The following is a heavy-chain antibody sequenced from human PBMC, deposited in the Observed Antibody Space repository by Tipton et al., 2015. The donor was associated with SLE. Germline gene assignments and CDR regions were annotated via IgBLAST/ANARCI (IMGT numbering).Heavy chain of an antibody. D-gene: IGHD4-11*01. J-gene: IGHJ5*02. CDR1: GGSVSSGSYY. Sequence: TLSLTCTVSGGSVSSGSYYWSWIRQPPGKGLEWIGYIYYSGSTYYNPSLKSRVTISVDTSKNQFSLKLSSVTAADTAVYYCAITFSIYGWFDPWGQGTLVTVSS. CDR2: IYYSGST. V-gene: IGHV4-31*03. CDR3: AITFSIYGWFDP.